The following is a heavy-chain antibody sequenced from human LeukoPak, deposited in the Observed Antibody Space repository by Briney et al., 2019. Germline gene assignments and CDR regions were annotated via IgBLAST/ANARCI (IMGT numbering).Heavy chain of an antibody. Sequence: GGSLRLSCAASGFTFSSYAMSWVRQAPGKGLEWVSAISGSGGSTYYADSVRGRFTISRDNSKNTLYLQMNSLRAEDTAVYYCAKYYYESSGYPVYFDYWGQGTLVTVSS. D-gene: IGHD3-22*01. J-gene: IGHJ4*02. V-gene: IGHV3-23*01. CDR2: ISGSGGST. CDR3: AKYYYESSGYPVYFDY. CDR1: GFTFSSYA.